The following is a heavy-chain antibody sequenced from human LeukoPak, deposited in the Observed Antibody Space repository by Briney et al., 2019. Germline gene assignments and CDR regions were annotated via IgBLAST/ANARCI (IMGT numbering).Heavy chain of an antibody. D-gene: IGHD2-2*01. Sequence: SETLSLTCTVSGGSISSSSYYWGWIRQPPGKGLEWIGSIYYSGSTYYNPSLKSRVTISVDTSKNQFSLKLSSVTAADTAVYYCARVPAAHPYYFDYWGQGTLVTVSS. CDR1: GGSISSSSYY. CDR2: IYYSGST. J-gene: IGHJ4*02. CDR3: ARVPAAHPYYFDY. V-gene: IGHV4-39*01.